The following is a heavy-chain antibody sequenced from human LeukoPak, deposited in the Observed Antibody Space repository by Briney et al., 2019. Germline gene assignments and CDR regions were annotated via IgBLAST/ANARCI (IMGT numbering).Heavy chain of an antibody. V-gene: IGHV1-8*03. Sequence: ASVKVSCKASGYTFTSYDINWVRQATGQGLEWMGWMNPNSGNTGYAQKFQGRVTITRNTSISTAYMELSSLRSEDTAVYYCVRDSITGTYDYWGQGTLVTVSS. J-gene: IGHJ4*02. CDR3: VRDSITGTYDY. D-gene: IGHD1-20*01. CDR1: GYTFTSYD. CDR2: MNPNSGNT.